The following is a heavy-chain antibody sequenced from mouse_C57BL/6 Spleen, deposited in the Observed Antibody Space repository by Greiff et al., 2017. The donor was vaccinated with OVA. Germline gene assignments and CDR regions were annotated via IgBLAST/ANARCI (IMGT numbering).Heavy chain of an antibody. Sequence: VQLQQPGPELVRPGSSVKLSCKASGYTFTSSWLDWVKQRPGQGLAWIGNIYPSDSETHYNQKFKDKATLTVDKSSSTAYMQLSSLTSEDSAVYYCARSSDGYYGYWGQGTTLTVSS. J-gene: IGHJ2*01. CDR1: GYTFTSSW. D-gene: IGHD2-3*01. V-gene: IGHV1-61*01. CDR2: IYPSDSET. CDR3: ARSSDGYYGY.